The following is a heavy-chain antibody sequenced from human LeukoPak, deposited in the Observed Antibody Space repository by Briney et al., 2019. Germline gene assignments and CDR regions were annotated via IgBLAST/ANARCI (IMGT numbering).Heavy chain of an antibody. J-gene: IGHJ4*02. Sequence: AGGSLRLSCAASGFTFSSYGMHWVRQAPGKGLEWVSTISGSGGNTYYADSVKGRFTISRDNSKNTLYLQMNSLRAEDTAVYYCAKEGDSTGYYDYFDYWGQGTLVTVSS. V-gene: IGHV3-23*01. CDR1: GFTFSSYG. CDR2: ISGSGGNT. CDR3: AKEGDSTGYYDYFDY. D-gene: IGHD3-22*01.